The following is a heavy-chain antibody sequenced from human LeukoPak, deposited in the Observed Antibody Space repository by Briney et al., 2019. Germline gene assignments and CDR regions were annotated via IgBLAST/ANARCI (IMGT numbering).Heavy chain of an antibody. CDR2: ISGSGGST. CDR3: ARDRGIAADGTVGWFDP. Sequence: GGSLSLSCAASGFTFSSYAMSWVRQAPGKGLEWVSTISGSGGSTYYADFVKGRFTISRDNSKSTLYLQMNSLRAEDTAVYHCARDRGIAADGTVGWFDPWGQGTLVTVSS. D-gene: IGHD6-13*01. CDR1: GFTFSSYA. J-gene: IGHJ5*02. V-gene: IGHV3-23*01.